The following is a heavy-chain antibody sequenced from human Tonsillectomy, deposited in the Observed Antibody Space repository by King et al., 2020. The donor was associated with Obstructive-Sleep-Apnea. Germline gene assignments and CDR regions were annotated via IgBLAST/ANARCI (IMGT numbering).Heavy chain of an antibody. Sequence: QLVQSGGGVVQPGRSLRLSCAASGFTFNSYPIHWVRQAPGKGLDWVAVISYDGSNKYYADSVKGRFTISRDNSHNTLYLQMNSLRPEDTAVYFCARDGGVLRFLQALRYYGMDVWGQGTTVTVSS. D-gene: IGHD3-3*01. V-gene: IGHV3-30*04. CDR1: GFTFNSYP. CDR2: ISYDGSNK. CDR3: ARDGGVLRFLQALRYYGMDV. J-gene: IGHJ6*02.